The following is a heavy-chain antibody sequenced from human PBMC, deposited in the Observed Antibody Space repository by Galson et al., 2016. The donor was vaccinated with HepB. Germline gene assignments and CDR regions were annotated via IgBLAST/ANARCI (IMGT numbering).Heavy chain of an antibody. CDR1: GASISSSSNYH. CDR2: IYYTGTT. CDR3: ARVARGSSFEY. D-gene: IGHD3-10*01. Sequence: LTCTVSGASISSSSNYHWGWIRQPPGKGLEWIGSIYYTGTTFYNSSLKSRVTISVDTSENQFSLTLTFVTAADTAVYYCARVARGSSFEYWARETWSPSPQ. J-gene: IGHJ4*02. V-gene: IGHV4-39*07.